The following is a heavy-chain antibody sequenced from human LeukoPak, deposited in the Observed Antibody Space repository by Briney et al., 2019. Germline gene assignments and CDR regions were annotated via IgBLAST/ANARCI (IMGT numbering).Heavy chain of an antibody. Sequence: GGSLRLSCAASGFTFSSYAMSWVRRAPGKGLQWVSSISGSGGGTYSADSVKGRFTISRDNSKNTLYLQMNSLRVEDTAVYYRAKDRDDSSTLFDSWGQGSLVTVSS. CDR2: ISGSGGGT. D-gene: IGHD3-16*01. V-gene: IGHV3-23*01. CDR3: AKDRDDSSTLFDS. J-gene: IGHJ4*02. CDR1: GFTFSSYA.